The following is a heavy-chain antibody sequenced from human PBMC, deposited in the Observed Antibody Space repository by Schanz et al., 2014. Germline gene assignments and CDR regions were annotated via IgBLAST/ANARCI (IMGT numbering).Heavy chain of an antibody. D-gene: IGHD2-21*01. V-gene: IGHV1-69*04. CDR2: IIPSLGLA. CDR3: ARDRLECGAECYSVEVFEI. Sequence: VQLEHSGAEVKKPGSSVKVSCKASGGTFSSFGINWVRQAPGQGLEWMGRIIPSLGLAKYEQKFQDKVTITADTSTTTAYMELSGPRSEDTAVYYCARDRLECGAECYSVEVFEIWGQGTLVIVSS. CDR1: GGTFSSFG. J-gene: IGHJ4*02.